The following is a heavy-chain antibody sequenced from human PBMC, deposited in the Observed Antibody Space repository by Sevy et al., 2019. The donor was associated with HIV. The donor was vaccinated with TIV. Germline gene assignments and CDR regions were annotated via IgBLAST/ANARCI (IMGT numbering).Heavy chain of an antibody. V-gene: IGHV3-7*01. Sequence: GGSLRLSCAASGFTFSSYGMTWVRQAPGKGLEWVANIKQDMSEKYYAHSVKGRFTISRDNARNSLYLQMESLRAEDTAVYYCARAQQVTMLVVIGGLYFDFWGQGTLVTVSS. CDR1: GFTFSSYG. J-gene: IGHJ4*02. D-gene: IGHD3-22*01. CDR2: IKQDMSEK. CDR3: ARAQQVTMLVVIGGLYFDF.